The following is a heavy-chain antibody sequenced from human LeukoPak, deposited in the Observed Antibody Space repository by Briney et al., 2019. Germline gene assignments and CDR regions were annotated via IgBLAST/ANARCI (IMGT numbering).Heavy chain of an antibody. D-gene: IGHD6-13*01. Sequence: ASVKVSCKASGYTFTGYYMHWVRQAPGQGLEWMGLINPNSGGTNYAQKFQGRVTMTRDTSISTAYMELSRLRSDDTAVYYCARGVRRIAAAGTGGYYGMDVWGQGTTVTVSS. CDR2: INPNSGGT. J-gene: IGHJ6*02. CDR1: GYTFTGYY. V-gene: IGHV1-2*02. CDR3: ARGVRRIAAAGTGGYYGMDV.